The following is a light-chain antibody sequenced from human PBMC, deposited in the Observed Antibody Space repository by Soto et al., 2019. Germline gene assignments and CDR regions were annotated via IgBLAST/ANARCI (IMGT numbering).Light chain of an antibody. CDR1: QDISNY. V-gene: IGKV1-39*01. J-gene: IGKJ4*01. CDR2: DAS. Sequence: DIQMTQSPSSLSASVVDRVTITCQASQDISNYLNWYQQKPGKAPKLLIYDASNLETGVPSRFSGSGSGTDFTLTISSLQPEDFATYYCQQSYSTPLTFGGGTKVDIK. CDR3: QQSYSTPLT.